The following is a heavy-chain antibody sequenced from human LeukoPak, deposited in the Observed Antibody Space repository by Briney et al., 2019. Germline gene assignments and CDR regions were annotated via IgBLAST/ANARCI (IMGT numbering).Heavy chain of an antibody. D-gene: IGHD3-3*01. CDR1: GYTFTGYY. V-gene: IGHV1-2*02. Sequence: ASVKVSCKASGYTFTGYYMHWVRQAPGQGLEWMGWINPNSGGTNYAQKFQGRVTMTRDTSISTAYMELSRLRSDDTAVYYCASMYYDLWSGYYVHWGQGTLVTVSS. CDR2: INPNSGGT. J-gene: IGHJ4*02. CDR3: ASMYYDLWSGYYVH.